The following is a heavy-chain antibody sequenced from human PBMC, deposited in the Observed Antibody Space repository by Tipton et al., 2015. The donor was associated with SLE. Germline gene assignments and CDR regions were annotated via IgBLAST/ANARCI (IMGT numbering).Heavy chain of an antibody. J-gene: IGHJ5*02. CDR3: ARGGASSKWLDP. D-gene: IGHD3-10*01. Sequence: TLSLTCTVSGCSISDHSWSWIRHPPGKGLEWIGYIHYTGNTHYTPSLESRVTMSVDTSKNQFSLRLTSVNAADTAIYYCARGGASSKWLDPWGQGTLVTVSS. V-gene: IGHV4-59*11. CDR2: IHYTGNT. CDR1: GCSISDHS.